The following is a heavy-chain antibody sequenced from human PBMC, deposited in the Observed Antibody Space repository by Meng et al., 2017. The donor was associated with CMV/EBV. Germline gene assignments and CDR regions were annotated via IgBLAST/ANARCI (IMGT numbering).Heavy chain of an antibody. D-gene: IGHD1-1*01. Sequence: GESLKISCTASGFTFSDYYMSWIRQAPGKGLEWVSYISSSGSTIYYADSVKGRFTISRDNAKNSLYPQLNSLRAEDTAVYYCARDPELDWNDVYFDYWGQGTLVTVSS. V-gene: IGHV3-11*01. CDR3: ARDPELDWNDVYFDY. CDR2: ISSSGSTI. CDR1: GFTFSDYY. J-gene: IGHJ4*02.